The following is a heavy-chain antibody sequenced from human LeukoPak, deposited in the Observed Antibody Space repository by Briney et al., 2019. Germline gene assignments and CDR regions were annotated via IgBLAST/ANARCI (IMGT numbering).Heavy chain of an antibody. D-gene: IGHD2-15*01. CDR2: ISAYNGNT. J-gene: IGHJ6*02. V-gene: IGHV1-18*01. CDR3: ARDWSIVVVVAATRYYYYYGMDV. CDR1: GYTFTSYG. Sequence: ASVKLSCKASGYTFTSYGISWVRQAPGQGLEWMGWISAYNGNTNYAQKLQGRVTMTTDTSTSTAYMELRSLRSDDPAVYYCARDWSIVVVVAATRYYYYYGMDVWGQGTTVTVSS.